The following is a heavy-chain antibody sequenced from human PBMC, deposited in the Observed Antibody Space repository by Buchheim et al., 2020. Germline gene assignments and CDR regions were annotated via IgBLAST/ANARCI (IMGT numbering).Heavy chain of an antibody. Sequence: QVQLVESGGGVVQPGRSLRLSCAASGFTFSSYAMHWVRQAPGKGLEWVAVISYDGSNKYYADSVKGRFTISRDNYKNTLYLQMNSLRAEDTAVYYCARNLGYCSSTSCTLYYYYGMDVWGQGTT. CDR2: ISYDGSNK. J-gene: IGHJ6*02. V-gene: IGHV3-30*04. D-gene: IGHD2-2*03. CDR3: ARNLGYCSSTSCTLYYYYGMDV. CDR1: GFTFSSYA.